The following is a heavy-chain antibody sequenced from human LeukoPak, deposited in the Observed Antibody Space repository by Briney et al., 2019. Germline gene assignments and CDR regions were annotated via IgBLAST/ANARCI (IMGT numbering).Heavy chain of an antibody. J-gene: IGHJ4*02. Sequence: GGSLRLSCAASGFTFSSYAMSWVRQAPGKGLEWVSAISSSGGSTYYADSVKGRFTISRDNSKNTLYLQMNSLRAEDTAVYYCAKDRDYYDSSGSWWGQGTLVTVSS. CDR2: ISSSGGST. V-gene: IGHV3-23*01. CDR3: AKDRDYYDSSGSW. D-gene: IGHD3-22*01. CDR1: GFTFSSYA.